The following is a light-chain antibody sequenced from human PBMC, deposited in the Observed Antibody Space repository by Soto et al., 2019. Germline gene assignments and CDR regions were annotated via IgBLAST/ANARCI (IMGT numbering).Light chain of an antibody. V-gene: IGLV2-8*01. CDR1: SSDVGGYNY. J-gene: IGLJ1*01. Sequence: QSALTQPPSASGSPGQSVAISCTGTSSDVGGYNYVSWYQQHPGKAPNLMIYEVNKRPSGVPDRFSGSKSGNTASLTVSGLQAEDEADYSSSSYAGSSNVFGTGTKLTVL. CDR2: EVN. CDR3: SSYAGSSNV.